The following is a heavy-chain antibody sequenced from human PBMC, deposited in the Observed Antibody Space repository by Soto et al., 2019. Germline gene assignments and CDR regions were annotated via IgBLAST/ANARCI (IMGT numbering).Heavy chain of an antibody. CDR2: IYYSGST. D-gene: IGHD3-9*01. Sequence: KLSETLSLTCTVSGGSISSYYWSWIRQPPGKGLEWIGYIYYSGSTNYNPSLKSRVTISVDTSKNQFSLKLSSVTAADTAVYYCARDYDILTGYYGMDVWGQGTTVTVSS. CDR1: GGSISSYY. J-gene: IGHJ6*02. CDR3: ARDYDILTGYYGMDV. V-gene: IGHV4-59*01.